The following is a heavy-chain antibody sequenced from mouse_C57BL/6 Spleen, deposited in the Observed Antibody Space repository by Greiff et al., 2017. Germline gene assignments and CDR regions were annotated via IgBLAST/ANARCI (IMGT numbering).Heavy chain of an antibody. CDR3: AREEGLYFDY. Sequence: DVQLQESGPVLVKPGASVKMSCKASGYTFTDYYMNWVKQSHGKSLEWIGVINPYNGGTSYNQKFKGKATLTVDKSSSTAYMELNSLTSEDSAVYYCAREEGLYFDYWGQGTTLTVSS. CDR2: INPYNGGT. J-gene: IGHJ2*01. CDR1: GYTFTDYY. V-gene: IGHV1-19*01. D-gene: IGHD3-3*01.